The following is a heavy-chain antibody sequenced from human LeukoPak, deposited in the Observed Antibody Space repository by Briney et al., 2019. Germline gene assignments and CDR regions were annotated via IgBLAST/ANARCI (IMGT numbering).Heavy chain of an antibody. V-gene: IGHV1-18*01. CDR2: ISAYSGNT. J-gene: IGHJ4*02. CDR1: VYTFTMYG. Sequence: GASVTVSCKSSVYTFTMYGITWVRQAPGQGGGGMGWISAYSGNTDYAEKLQGRVTMTTDASTTTAYMELRNLTSDDTAIYFCARTYYYDGSGYYHLDLDYWGQGTLVTVSS. D-gene: IGHD3-22*01. CDR3: ARTYYYDGSGYYHLDLDY.